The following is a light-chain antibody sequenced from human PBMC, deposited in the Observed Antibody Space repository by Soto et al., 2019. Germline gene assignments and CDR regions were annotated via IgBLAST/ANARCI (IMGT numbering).Light chain of an antibody. CDR1: QSVTSSY. Sequence: ELALTQSPVTLSLSAGARATLTCRASQSVTSSYLACYQQKPGRAPRLLIYCAASRATGIPDRFSGSGSGTDFTLTISRLEPEDFAVYYCQQYGSSPPTFGQGTRVDIK. V-gene: IGKV3-20*01. J-gene: IGKJ1*01. CDR3: QQYGSSPPT. CDR2: CAA.